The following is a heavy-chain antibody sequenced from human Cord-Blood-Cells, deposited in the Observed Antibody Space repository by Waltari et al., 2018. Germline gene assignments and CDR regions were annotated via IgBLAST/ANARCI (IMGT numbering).Heavy chain of an antibody. V-gene: IGHV3-48*02. Sequence: EVQLVESGGGLVQPGGSLRLSCAASGFTFSSYTMNWVREAPGEGRGCGSYISSSRSTIYYGDSVKGRFTTSRDNAKNSLYLQMNRLRDEDTAVYYCASNPKDGWYFDLWGRGTRVTVSS. CDR2: ISSSRSTI. CDR1: GFTFSSYT. J-gene: IGHJ2*01. CDR3: ASNPKDGWYFDL.